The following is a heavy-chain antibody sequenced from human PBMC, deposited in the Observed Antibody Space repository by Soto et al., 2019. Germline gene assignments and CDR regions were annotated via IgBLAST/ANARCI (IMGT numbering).Heavy chain of an antibody. CDR2: IIPIFGTA. CDR1: AGPLSSEA. Sequence: ASVKVSWKASAGPLSSEAISWVRQAPGQSLEWMGGIIPIFGTANYAQKFQGRVTITADESTSTAYMELSSLRSEDTAVYYCARDPGGYFDDHGPNWFDPWGQGTMVTVSS. D-gene: IGHD2-15*01. CDR3: ARDPGGYFDDHGPNWFDP. J-gene: IGHJ5*02. V-gene: IGHV1-69*13.